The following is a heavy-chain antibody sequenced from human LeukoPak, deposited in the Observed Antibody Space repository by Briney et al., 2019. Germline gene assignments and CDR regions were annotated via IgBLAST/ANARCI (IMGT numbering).Heavy chain of an antibody. V-gene: IGHV4-59*01. CDR1: GGSISSYY. J-gene: IGHJ4*02. D-gene: IGHD3-10*01. CDR3: ARGNPYYYGSGSYLDY. CDR2: IYYSGST. Sequence: SETLSLTCTVSGGSISSYYWSWIRQPPGKGLEWIGYIYYSGSTNYNPSLKSRVTISVDTSKNQFSLKLSSVTAADTAVYYCARGNPYYYGSGSYLDYWGQGTLVTVSS.